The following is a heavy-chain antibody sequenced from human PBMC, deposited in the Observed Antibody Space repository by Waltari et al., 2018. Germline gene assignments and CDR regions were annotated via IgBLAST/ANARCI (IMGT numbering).Heavy chain of an antibody. CDR1: GDTFSNYA. J-gene: IGHJ2*01. CDR2: IGPIFGEP. Sequence: QVQLVQSGAEVKKPGSSVPVSCKASGDTFSNYAIAWVRQAPGQGLEWMGGIGPIFGEPKPAQQFQGRVTIHADESTVPADMALSSLGADDTAVYDCAISTGSDGYFDLWGRGTLVTVSS. V-gene: IGHV1-69*01. D-gene: IGHD2-8*02. CDR3: AISTGSDGYFDL.